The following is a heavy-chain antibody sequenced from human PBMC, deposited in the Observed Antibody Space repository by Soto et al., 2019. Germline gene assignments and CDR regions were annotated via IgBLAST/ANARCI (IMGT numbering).Heavy chain of an antibody. D-gene: IGHD6-19*01. CDR1: GYTFTSYG. CDR3: ARDVPVAGTRDFDY. V-gene: IGHV1-18*01. J-gene: IGHJ4*02. Sequence: SSVKVSCKASGYTFTSYGISWVRQAPGQGLEWMGWISAYNGNTNYAQKLQGRVTMTTDTSTSTAYMELRSLRSDDTAVYYCARDVPVAGTRDFDYWGQGTLVTVSS. CDR2: ISAYNGNT.